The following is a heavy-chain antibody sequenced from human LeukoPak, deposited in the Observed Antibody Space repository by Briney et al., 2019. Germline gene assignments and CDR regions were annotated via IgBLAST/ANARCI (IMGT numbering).Heavy chain of an antibody. CDR3: ARGAPLAYCGGDCSRLLDY. D-gene: IGHD2-21*02. V-gene: IGHV3-33*01. CDR2: IWYDGSNK. CDR1: GFTFSSYG. Sequence: GGSLRLSCAASGFTFSSYGMHWVRQAPGKGLEWVAVIWYDGSNKYYADSVKGRFTISRDNSKNTLYLQTNSLRAEDTAVYYCARGAPLAYCGGDCSRLLDYWGQGTLVTVSS. J-gene: IGHJ4*02.